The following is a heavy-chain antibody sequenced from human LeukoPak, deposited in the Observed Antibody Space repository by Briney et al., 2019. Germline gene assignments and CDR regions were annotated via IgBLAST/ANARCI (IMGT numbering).Heavy chain of an antibody. CDR2: IYHSGRT. Sequence: IGEIYHSGRTNYTPSLKSRVTISVDKSKNQFSLKLSSVTAADTAVYYCARNTRLRQHFDYWGQGTLVTVSS. CDR3: ARNTRLRQHFDY. D-gene: IGHD3-16*01. J-gene: IGHJ4*02. V-gene: IGHV4-4*02.